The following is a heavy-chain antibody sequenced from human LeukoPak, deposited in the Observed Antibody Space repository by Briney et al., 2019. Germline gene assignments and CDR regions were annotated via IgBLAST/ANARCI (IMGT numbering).Heavy chain of an antibody. D-gene: IGHD5-18*01. V-gene: IGHV4-59*08. J-gene: IGHJ4*02. CDR2: IYYTGST. CDR1: GGSISIYY. CDR3: ARVHRAGYSSGQYYFDY. Sequence: SETLSLTCTVSGGSISIYYWSWIRQPPGKGLEWIGYIYYTGSTNYNPSLKSRVTISVDTSKNQFSLKLSSVTAADTAVYYCARVHRAGYSSGQYYFDYWGQGTLVTVSS.